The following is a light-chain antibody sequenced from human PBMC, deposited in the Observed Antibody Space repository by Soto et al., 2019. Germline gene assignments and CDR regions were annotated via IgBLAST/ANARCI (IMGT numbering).Light chain of an antibody. CDR2: GAS. V-gene: IGKV3-20*01. J-gene: IGKJ2*01. CDR1: QRISRSY. Sequence: EMVLSQSPGTLSLSPGERATLSCRASQRISRSYLAWYQQRPGQAPRLLIYGASSRATGIPDRFSGSGSGTDFTLTISRLEPEDFAVYYCQQYGTSPPRTFGQGTKLEIK. CDR3: QQYGTSPPRT.